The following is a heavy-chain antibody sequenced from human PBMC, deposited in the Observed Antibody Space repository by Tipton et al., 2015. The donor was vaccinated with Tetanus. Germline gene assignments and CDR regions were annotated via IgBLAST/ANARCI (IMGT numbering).Heavy chain of an antibody. D-gene: IGHD1-26*01. CDR1: GASINAGGYL. J-gene: IGHJ4*02. V-gene: IGHV4-31*03. CDR2: IYYTAHN. Sequence: TLSLTCTVSGASINAGGYLWTWVRQQPGKGLEWIGNIYYTAHNSYNPSLDSRVSISVDTSKNQCSLRLTSVTAADTAVYFCARGLPREPFSFDYWGQGKQVIVSS. CDR3: ARGLPREPFSFDY.